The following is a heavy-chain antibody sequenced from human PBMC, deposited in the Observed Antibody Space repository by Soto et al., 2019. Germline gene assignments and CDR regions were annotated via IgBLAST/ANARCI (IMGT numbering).Heavy chain of an antibody. CDR1: GFIADDYA. CDR2: ISSNSATI. Sequence: EVQLVESGGGLVQPGRSLRLSCVASGFIADDYAMHWVRQAPGKGLEWVSGISSNSATINYANSVKGRFTISRDNAKNSLSLQMNSLRPEDTAFYYRVKDMTWGGMTTIDDVDCWGQGTLVTVSS. J-gene: IGHJ4*02. D-gene: IGHD4-17*01. CDR3: VKDMTWGGMTTIDDVDC. V-gene: IGHV3-9*02.